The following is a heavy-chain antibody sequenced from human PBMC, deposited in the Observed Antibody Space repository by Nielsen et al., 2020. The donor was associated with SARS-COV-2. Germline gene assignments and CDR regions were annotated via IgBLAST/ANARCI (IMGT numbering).Heavy chain of an antibody. CDR3: ARGPGIAARPAPYYYYYYMDV. CDR2: INHSGST. Sequence: WIRQPPGKGLEWIGEINHSGSTNYNPSLKSRVTISVDTSKNQFSLKLSSVTAADTAVYYCARGPGIAARPAPYYYYYYMDVWGKGTTGTVSS. D-gene: IGHD6-6*01. V-gene: IGHV4-34*01. J-gene: IGHJ6*03.